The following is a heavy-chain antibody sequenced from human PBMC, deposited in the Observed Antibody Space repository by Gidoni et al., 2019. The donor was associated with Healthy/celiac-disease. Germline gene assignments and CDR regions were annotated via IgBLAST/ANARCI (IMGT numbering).Heavy chain of an antibody. V-gene: IGHV1-2*04. CDR3: ARGSSGWSADAFDI. CDR1: SDTFTGYF. D-gene: IGHD6-19*01. CDR2: INPNSGGT. Sequence: QAQLVQSGAEVKKHGSSVKVSCKASSDTFTGYFRHWVRQSPGQGIEWMEWINPNSGGTNYAKKFQGSVTMTRDTSISTAYMELSRLRSDDTAVYYCARGSSGWSADAFDIWGQGTMVTVSS. J-gene: IGHJ3*02.